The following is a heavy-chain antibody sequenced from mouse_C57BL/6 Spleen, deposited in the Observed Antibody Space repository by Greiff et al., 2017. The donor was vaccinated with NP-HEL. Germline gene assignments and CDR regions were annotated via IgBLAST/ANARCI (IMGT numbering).Heavy chain of an antibody. D-gene: IGHD1-1*01. CDR3: ARPLYEGFAY. Sequence: VQLQQSGAELARPGASVKMCCKASGYTFTSYTMHWVNQRPGQGLEWIGYINPSSGYTKYNQKFKDKATLTADKSSSTAYMQLSSLTSEDSAVYYCARPLYEGFAYWGQGTLVTVSA. V-gene: IGHV1-4*01. CDR2: INPSSGYT. CDR1: GYTFTSYT. J-gene: IGHJ3*01.